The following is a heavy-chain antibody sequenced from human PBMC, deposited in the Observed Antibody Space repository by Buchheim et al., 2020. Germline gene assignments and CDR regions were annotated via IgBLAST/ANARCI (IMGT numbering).Heavy chain of an antibody. CDR3: AKVPSLGYCSGGSCYTPFFDY. CDR1: GFTFSSYA. D-gene: IGHD2-15*01. CDR2: ISGSGGST. J-gene: IGHJ4*02. V-gene: IGHV3-23*01. Sequence: EVQLLESGGGLVQPGGSLRLSCAASGFTFSSYAMSWVRQAPGKGLEWVSAISGSGGSTYYADSVKGRFTISRDNSKTTLYLQMNSLRAEDTAVYYCAKVPSLGYCSGGSCYTPFFDYWGQGTL.